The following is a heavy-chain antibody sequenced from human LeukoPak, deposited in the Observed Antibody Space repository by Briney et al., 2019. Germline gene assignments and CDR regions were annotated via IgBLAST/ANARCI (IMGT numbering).Heavy chain of an antibody. CDR2: IYPGDSDT. CDR1: GYSFTSYW. D-gene: IGHD1-26*01. CDR3: ARAVGLQGHFDI. Sequence: GESLKVSCKGSGYSFTSYWIGWVRQMPGKGLEWMGIIYPGDSDTKYSPSFQGQVTISADKSISTASLQWNSLKASDTAMYYCARAVGLQGHFDIWGQGTMVTVSP. V-gene: IGHV5-51*01. J-gene: IGHJ3*02.